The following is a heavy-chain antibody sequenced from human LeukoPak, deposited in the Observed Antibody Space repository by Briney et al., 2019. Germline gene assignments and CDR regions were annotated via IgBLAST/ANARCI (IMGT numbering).Heavy chain of an antibody. J-gene: IGHJ4*02. CDR1: GGSISSYY. CDR2: IYYGGST. D-gene: IGHD6-13*01. CDR3: ARHAPYSSSWYLYFDY. Sequence: KPSETLSLTCTVSGGSISSYYWSWIRQPPGKGLEWIGYIYYGGSTNYNPSLKSRVTISVDTSKNQFSLKLSSVTAADTAVYYCARHAPYSSSWYLYFDYWGQGTLVTVSS. V-gene: IGHV4-59*08.